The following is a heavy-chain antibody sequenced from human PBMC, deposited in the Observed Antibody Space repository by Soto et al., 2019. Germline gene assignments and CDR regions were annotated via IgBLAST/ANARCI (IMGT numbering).Heavy chain of an antibody. CDR3: ATDVHPLELGY. CDR2: FDPENGET. D-gene: IGHD3-10*01. J-gene: IGHJ4*01. Sequence: GASVKVSCKVSGYTLSELSMHWVRQAPGKGLEWMGSFDPENGETIYAQKFQGRVTMTEDTSTDTAYMQLSSLRSDDTAVYYCATDVHPLELGYWGLGTLVTVSS. CDR1: GYTLSELS. V-gene: IGHV1-24*01.